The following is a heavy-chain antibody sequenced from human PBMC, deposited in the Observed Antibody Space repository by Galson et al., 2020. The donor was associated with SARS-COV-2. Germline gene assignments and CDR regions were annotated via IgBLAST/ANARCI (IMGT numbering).Heavy chain of an antibody. Sequence: GSVKVSCEASGYTFTNYYIHWVRQAPGQGLEWMGIINPGGGSTSNAQKFQGRVTMTRDTSTSTVYMELSSLRFEDTAVYYCARDGEAISMVRGVGEPFDSWGQGTLVTVSS. CDR2: INPGGGST. V-gene: IGHV1-46*01. J-gene: IGHJ4*02. CDR3: ARDGEAISMVRGVGEPFDS. D-gene: IGHD3-10*01. CDR1: GYTFTNYY.